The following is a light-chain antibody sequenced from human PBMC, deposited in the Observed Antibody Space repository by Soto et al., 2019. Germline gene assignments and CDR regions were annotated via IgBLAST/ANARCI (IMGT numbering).Light chain of an antibody. V-gene: IGKV3-20*01. CDR1: QTVSSSY. CDR2: GAS. J-gene: IGKJ1*01. Sequence: ETVLTQSPGTLSLSPGERATLSCRASQTVSSSYLAWYQQKPGQAPRLLIYGASSRATGIPDRFSGSGSGTYFTLTISRLEPDDFAVYYCQQYCQQYGSSPPSWTFGQGTRVEIK. CDR3: QQYCQQYGSSPPSWT.